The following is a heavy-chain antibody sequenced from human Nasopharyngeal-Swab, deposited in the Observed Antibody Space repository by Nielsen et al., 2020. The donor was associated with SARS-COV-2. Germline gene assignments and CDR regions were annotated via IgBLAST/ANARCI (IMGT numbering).Heavy chain of an antibody. Sequence: VRQAPGKGLEWVANIKQDGSEKYYVDSVKGRFTISRDNAKNSLYLQKNSLRAEDTAVYYCARDLGSGTVSDYWGQGTLVTVSS. CDR2: IKQDGSEK. J-gene: IGHJ4*02. V-gene: IGHV3-7*01. D-gene: IGHD4-17*01. CDR3: ARDLGSGTVSDY.